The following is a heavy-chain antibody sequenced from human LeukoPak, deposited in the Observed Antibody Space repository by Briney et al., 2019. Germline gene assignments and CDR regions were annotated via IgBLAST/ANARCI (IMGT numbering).Heavy chain of an antibody. J-gene: IGHJ1*01. Sequence: AGGSLRLSCAASGFSFSGYSMNWVRQAPGKGLEWVSSMTSTNSQIEYPDSVKGRFTISRDNARDSLYLQMNSLRVEDTAVYYCARGPQGDFREWGSGYFQYWGLGTLVTVSS. V-gene: IGHV3-21*01. D-gene: IGHD3-10*01. CDR2: MTSTNSQI. CDR3: ARGPQGDFREWGSGYFQY. CDR1: GFSFSGYS.